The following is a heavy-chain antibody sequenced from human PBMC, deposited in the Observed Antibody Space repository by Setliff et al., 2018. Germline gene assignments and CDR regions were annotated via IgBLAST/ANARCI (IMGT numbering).Heavy chain of an antibody. V-gene: IGHV1-8*02. D-gene: IGHD5-18*01. CDR2: MNTNSGNT. CDR3: ARSKVDAAMVKHNWFDP. J-gene: IGHJ5*02. Sequence: GAAVKVSCTTSGYTFTNYDINWVRQATGQGLEWMGWMNTNSGNTGYAQNFQGRVSMTRNTSISTAYMELNSLTSEDTAVYYCARSKVDAAMVKHNWFDPWGQGTLVTVSS. CDR1: GYTFTNYD.